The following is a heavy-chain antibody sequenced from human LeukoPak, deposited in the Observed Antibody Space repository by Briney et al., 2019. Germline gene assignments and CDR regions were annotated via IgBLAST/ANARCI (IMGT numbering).Heavy chain of an antibody. V-gene: IGHV1-3*01. Sequence: GASVNVSCKASGYTFTSYAMHWVRQAPGQRLEWMGWINAGNGNTKYSQKFQGRVTITRDTSASTAYMELSSLRSEDTAVYYCAVEVLLKARGAFDIWGQGTMVTVSS. CDR3: AVEVLLKARGAFDI. D-gene: IGHD3-10*01. J-gene: IGHJ3*02. CDR1: GYTFTSYA. CDR2: INAGNGNT.